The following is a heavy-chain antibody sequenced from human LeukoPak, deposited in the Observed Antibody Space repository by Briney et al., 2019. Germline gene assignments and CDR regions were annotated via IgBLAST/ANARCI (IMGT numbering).Heavy chain of an antibody. D-gene: IGHD5/OR15-5a*01. Sequence: SVKVSCKASGGTFSSYAISWVRQAPGQGLEWMGRIIPILGIANYAQKFQGRVTITADKSTSTAYMELSSLRSEDTAVYYCVRAVSVSSYCFDCWGQGTLVTVSS. CDR1: GGTFSSYA. CDR2: IIPILGIA. CDR3: VRAVSVSSYCFDC. V-gene: IGHV1-69*04. J-gene: IGHJ4*02.